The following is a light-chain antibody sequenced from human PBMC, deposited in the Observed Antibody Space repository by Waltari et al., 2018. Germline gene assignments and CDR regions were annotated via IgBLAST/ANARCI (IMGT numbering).Light chain of an antibody. J-gene: IGKJ2*01. V-gene: IGKV3-20*01. CDR3: QQYGDSVYT. Sequence: EVVLTQSPGTLSLSPGERAILSCRASQSVSSSWLSWYQQKPGQAPRLVIYGASSRATGVPDRFSGSGSGTDFTLTIIRLEPEDFAVYYCQQYGDSVYTFGQGTKLEIK. CDR1: QSVSSSW. CDR2: GAS.